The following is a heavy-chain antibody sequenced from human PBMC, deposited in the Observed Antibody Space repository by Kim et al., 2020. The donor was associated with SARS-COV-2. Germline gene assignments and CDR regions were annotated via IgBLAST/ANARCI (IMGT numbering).Heavy chain of an antibody. CDR2: INHSGST. J-gene: IGHJ3*02. Sequence: SETLSLTCAVYGGSFSGYYWSWIRQPPGKGLEWIGEINHSGSTNYNPSLKSRVTISVDTSKNQFSLKLSSVTAADTAVYYCARGPSNPYYYGSGGTGGAFDIWGQGTMVTVSS. D-gene: IGHD3-10*01. CDR1: GGSFSGYY. V-gene: IGHV4-34*01. CDR3: ARGPSNPYYYGSGGTGGAFDI.